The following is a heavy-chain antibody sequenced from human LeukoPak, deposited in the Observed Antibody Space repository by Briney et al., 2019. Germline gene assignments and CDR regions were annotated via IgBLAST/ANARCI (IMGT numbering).Heavy chain of an antibody. J-gene: IGHJ4*02. Sequence: SVKVSCKASGGTFSSYAISWVRQAPGQELEWMGGIIPIFGTANYAQKFQGRVTITADKSTSTAYMELSSLRSEDTAVYYCATNRYCSSTSCYPYPPDYWGQGTLVTVSS. CDR3: ATNRYCSSTSCYPYPPDY. V-gene: IGHV1-69*06. CDR1: GGTFSSYA. D-gene: IGHD2-2*01. CDR2: IIPIFGTA.